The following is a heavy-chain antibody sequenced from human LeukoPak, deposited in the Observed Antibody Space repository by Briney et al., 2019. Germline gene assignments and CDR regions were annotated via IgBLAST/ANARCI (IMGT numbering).Heavy chain of an antibody. CDR3: ARESVPRGYCSSTSCPNWFDP. CDR1: GYTFTSYY. V-gene: IGHV1-46*01. J-gene: IGHJ5*02. Sequence: GASVKVSCKASGYTFTSYYMHWVRQAPGQGLEWMGIINPSGGSTSYAQKFQGRVTMTRDMSTSTVYMELSSLRSEDTAVYYCARESVPRGYCSSTSCPNWFDPWGQGTLVTVSS. D-gene: IGHD2-2*01. CDR2: INPSGGST.